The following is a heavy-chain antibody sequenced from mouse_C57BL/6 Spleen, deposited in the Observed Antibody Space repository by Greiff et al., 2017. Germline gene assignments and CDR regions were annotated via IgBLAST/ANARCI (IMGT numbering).Heavy chain of an antibody. CDR1: GYTFTSYW. V-gene: IGHV1-61*01. CDR2: IYPSDSET. D-gene: IGHD2-1*01. CDR3: ARGYYGNYEDAMDY. Sequence: QVQLQQPGAELVRPGSSVKLSCKASGYTFTSYWMDWVKQRPGQGLEWIGNIYPSDSETHYNQKFKDKATLTVDKSSSTAYMQLSSLTSEDSAVYYCARGYYGNYEDAMDYWGQGTSVTVAS. J-gene: IGHJ4*01.